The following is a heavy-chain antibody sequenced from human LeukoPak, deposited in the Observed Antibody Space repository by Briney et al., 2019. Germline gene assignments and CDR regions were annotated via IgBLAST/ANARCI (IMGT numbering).Heavy chain of an antibody. CDR3: AKDLHSTGWYYFDY. J-gene: IGHJ4*02. CDR1: GFTFGNFA. Sequence: HPGRSLRLSCAASGFTFGNFAMHWVRQAPGKGLEWVSSISWNSGSIGCADSVKGRFTISRDNAKNSLYLQMNSLRAEDTALYYCAKDLHSTGWYYFDYWGQGTLVTVSS. D-gene: IGHD6-13*01. CDR2: ISWNSGSI. V-gene: IGHV3-9*01.